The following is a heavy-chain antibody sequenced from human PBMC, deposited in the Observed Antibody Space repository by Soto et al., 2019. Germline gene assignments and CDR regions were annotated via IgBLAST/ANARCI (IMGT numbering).Heavy chain of an antibody. Sequence: QVQLVESGGGVVQPGRSLRLSCAASGFTFSSYGMHWVRQAPGKGLEWVAVIWYDGSNKYYADSVKGRFTISRDNSKNTLYLQMNSLRAEDTAVYYCARAHHIVATISDYFDYWGQGTLDTVSS. D-gene: IGHD5-12*01. J-gene: IGHJ4*02. CDR3: ARAHHIVATISDYFDY. CDR2: IWYDGSNK. V-gene: IGHV3-33*01. CDR1: GFTFSSYG.